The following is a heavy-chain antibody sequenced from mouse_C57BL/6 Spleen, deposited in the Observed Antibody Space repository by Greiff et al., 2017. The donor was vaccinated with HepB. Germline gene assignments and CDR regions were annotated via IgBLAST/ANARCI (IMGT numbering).Heavy chain of an antibody. CDR3: ARSRDGNYGGGLRSFAY. CDR2: IDPSDSYT. D-gene: IGHD2-1*01. Sequence: QVQLQQPGAELVRPGTSVKLSCKASGYTFTSYWMHWVKQRPGQGLEWIGVIDPSDSYTNYNQKFKGKATLTVDTSSSTAYMQLSSLTSEDSAVYYCARSRDGNYGGGLRSFAYWGQGTLVTVSA. J-gene: IGHJ3*01. CDR1: GYTFTSYW. V-gene: IGHV1-59*01.